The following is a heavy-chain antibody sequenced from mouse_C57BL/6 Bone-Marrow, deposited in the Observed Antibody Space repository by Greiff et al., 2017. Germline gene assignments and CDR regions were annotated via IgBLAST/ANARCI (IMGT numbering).Heavy chain of an antibody. CDR1: GYTFTSYG. V-gene: IGHV1-81*01. J-gene: IGHJ3*01. Sequence: QVQLQQSGAELARPGASVKLSCKASGYTFTSYGISWVKQRTGQGLEWIGEIYPRSGNTYYNEKFKGKATLTADKSSSTAYMELRSLTSEDSAVYVCARWDYGSSPAWFAYWGQGTLVTVSA. CDR2: IYPRSGNT. D-gene: IGHD1-1*01. CDR3: ARWDYGSSPAWFAY.